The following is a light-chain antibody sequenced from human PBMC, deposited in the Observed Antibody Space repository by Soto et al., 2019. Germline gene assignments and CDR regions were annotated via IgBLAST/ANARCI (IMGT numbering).Light chain of an antibody. Sequence: DIQMTQSPSTLSASVGDRVTITCRASQSISSWLAWYQQKPGKAPKLLIYDASSLESGVPDRFSGSGSGTDFTLTISRLEPEDFAVYYCQKRSNWPPITFGQGTRLEIK. CDR1: QSISSW. V-gene: IGKV1-5*01. J-gene: IGKJ5*01. CDR3: QKRSNWPPIT. CDR2: DAS.